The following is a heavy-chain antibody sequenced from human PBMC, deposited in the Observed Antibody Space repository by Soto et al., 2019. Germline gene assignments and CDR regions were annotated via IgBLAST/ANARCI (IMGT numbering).Heavy chain of an antibody. V-gene: IGHV4-30-4*01. CDR1: GGSISRGDYY. Sequence: PSETLSLTCTVSGGSISRGDYYWSWIRQPPGKGLEWIGYIYYSGSTYYNPSLKSRVTISVDTSKNQFSLKLSSVTAADTAVYYCARGSYYDKVLDPWGQGTLVTVSS. D-gene: IGHD3-22*01. CDR2: IYYSGST. CDR3: ARGSYYDKVLDP. J-gene: IGHJ5*02.